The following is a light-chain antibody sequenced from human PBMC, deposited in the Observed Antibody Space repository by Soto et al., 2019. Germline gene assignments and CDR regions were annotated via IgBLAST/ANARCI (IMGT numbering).Light chain of an antibody. CDR3: SSSTTSSTWV. CDR1: SSDVGTYNY. J-gene: IGLJ3*02. Sequence: QSALTQPASVSGSPGQSITISCTGTSSDVGTYNYVSWYQQHPGKAPKLLIYEVTNRPSGVSNRFSGSKSGNTASLTIFGLQAEDEADYYCSSSTTSSTWVFGGGTKLTVL. V-gene: IGLV2-14*01. CDR2: EVT.